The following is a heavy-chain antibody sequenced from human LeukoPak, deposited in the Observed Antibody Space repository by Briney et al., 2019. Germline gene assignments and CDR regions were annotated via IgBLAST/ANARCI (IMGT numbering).Heavy chain of an antibody. CDR1: GGSISSYY. D-gene: IGHD3-10*01. Sequence: PSETLSLTCTVSGGSISSYYWSWIRQPPGKGLEWIGYIYYSGSTNYNPSLKSRVTISVDTSKNQFFLKLSSVTAADTAVYYCARLRGRGYYFDYWGQGTLVTVSS. CDR3: ARLRGRGYYFDY. J-gene: IGHJ4*02. CDR2: IYYSGST. V-gene: IGHV4-59*01.